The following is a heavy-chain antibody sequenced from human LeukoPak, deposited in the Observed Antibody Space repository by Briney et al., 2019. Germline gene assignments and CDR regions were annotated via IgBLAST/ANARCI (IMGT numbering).Heavy chain of an antibody. CDR1: GGSISSYY. J-gene: IGHJ4*02. V-gene: IGHV4-59*12. Sequence: PSETLSLTCTVSGGSISSYYWSWIRQPPGKGLEWIGYIYYSGSTNYNPSLKSRVTISVDTSKNQFSLKLSSVTAADTAVYYCASGYSSGWQIDYWGQGTLVTVSS. CDR2: IYYSGST. D-gene: IGHD6-19*01. CDR3: ASGYSSGWQIDY.